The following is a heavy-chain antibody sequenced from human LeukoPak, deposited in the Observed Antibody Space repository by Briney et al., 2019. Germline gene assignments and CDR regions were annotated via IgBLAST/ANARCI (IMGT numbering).Heavy chain of an antibody. CDR2: IIPIFGTA. J-gene: IGHJ4*02. V-gene: IGHV1-69*13. Sequence: SVKVSCKASGGTFSSYAIGWVRQAPGQGLEWMGGIIPIFGTANYAQKFQGRVTITADESTSTAYMELSSLRSEDTAVYYCATSPYDSSGLGRIWGQGTLVTVSS. CDR3: ATSPYDSSGLGRI. CDR1: GGTFSSYA. D-gene: IGHD3-22*01.